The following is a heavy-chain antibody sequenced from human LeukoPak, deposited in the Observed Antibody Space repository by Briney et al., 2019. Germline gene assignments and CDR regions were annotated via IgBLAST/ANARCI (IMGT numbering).Heavy chain of an antibody. CDR3: ARGSGGGSGSYYKDHYYGMDV. CDR1: GGSISTYS. V-gene: IGHV4-4*07. Sequence: ADTLSLTCTVSGGSISTYSWSWIRQPAGNALEWIGRITRSWTTNYNPSHKSRVTMSVDTSKNQFSLKLNTVPAADTAVYYCARGSGGGSGSYYKDHYYGMDVWGPGTTVTVS. CDR2: ITRSWTT. J-gene: IGHJ6*02. D-gene: IGHD3-10*01.